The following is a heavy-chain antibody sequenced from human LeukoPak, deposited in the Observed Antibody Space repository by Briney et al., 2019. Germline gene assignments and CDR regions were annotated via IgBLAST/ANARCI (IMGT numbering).Heavy chain of an antibody. Sequence: GGSLRLSCAASGFTFSSYSMNWVRPAPGKGLEWVSSISSSSSYIYYADSVKGRFTISRDNAKSSLYLQMNSLRAEDTAVYYCASLVGPAGYWGQGTLVTVSS. J-gene: IGHJ4*02. CDR3: ASLVGPAGY. D-gene: IGHD6-6*01. V-gene: IGHV3-21*01. CDR1: GFTFSSYS. CDR2: ISSSSSYI.